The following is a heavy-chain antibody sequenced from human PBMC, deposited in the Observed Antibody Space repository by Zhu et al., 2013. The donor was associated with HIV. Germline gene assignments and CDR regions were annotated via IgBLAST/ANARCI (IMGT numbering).Heavy chain of an antibody. CDR1: GFTFSSSS. J-gene: IGHJ4*02. D-gene: IGHD6-13*01. CDR2: ISDTGGNT. CDR3: AKVSPHWTAGGTFFIDY. Sequence: VQVLESGGGLVQPGGSLRLSCTASGFTFSSSSMSWVRQAPGRGLEWFSAISDTGGNTYHADSVRGRFTISRDNSKNMLYLQMNSLRVEDTAVYYCAKVSPHWTAGGTFFIDYWGRGTLVTVSS. V-gene: IGHV3-23*01.